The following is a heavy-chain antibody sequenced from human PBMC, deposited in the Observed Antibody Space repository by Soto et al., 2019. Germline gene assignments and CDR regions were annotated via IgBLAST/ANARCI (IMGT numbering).Heavy chain of an antibody. CDR1: GFTFSNYW. Sequence: GGSLRLSCVRSGFTFSNYWMHWVRQAPGKGLEWVSRVRWESSSRGYAVPVEGRFTISRDNAKNSLYLQMNSLRAEDTALYYCAKGSGGLWFRELSIDYWGQGTLVTVSS. D-gene: IGHD3-10*01. J-gene: IGHJ4*02. CDR2: VRWESSSR. CDR3: AKGSGGLWFRELSIDY. V-gene: IGHV3-74*01.